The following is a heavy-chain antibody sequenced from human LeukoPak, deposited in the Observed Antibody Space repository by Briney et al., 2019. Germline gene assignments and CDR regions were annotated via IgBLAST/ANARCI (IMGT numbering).Heavy chain of an antibody. Sequence: PGGSLRLSCAASGFTFSSYSMNWIRQAPGKGLEWVSYITNSGTTIYYADSVKGRFTISRDNAKNTLYLQMNSLRAEDTAVYYCARPIAAAGLYYYYGMDVWGQGTTVTVSS. V-gene: IGHV3-48*04. CDR2: ITNSGTTI. CDR1: GFTFSSYS. CDR3: ARPIAAAGLYYYYGMDV. J-gene: IGHJ6*02. D-gene: IGHD6-13*01.